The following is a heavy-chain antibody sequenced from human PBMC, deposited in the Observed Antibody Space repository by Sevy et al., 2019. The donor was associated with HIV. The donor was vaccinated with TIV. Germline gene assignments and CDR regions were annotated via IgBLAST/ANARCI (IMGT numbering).Heavy chain of an antibody. D-gene: IGHD5-12*01. CDR1: GYTFTNYW. CDR3: VRHPGVATLYFDY. V-gene: IGHV5-51*01. Sequence: GESLKISYKGSGYTFTNYWIGWVRQMPGKGLEWMGIIYPGDSDTRYTPSFQGQVTISADKSISTAYLQWSSLKASDTAIYYCVRHPGVATLYFDYWGQGILVTVSS. J-gene: IGHJ4*02. CDR2: IYPGDSDT.